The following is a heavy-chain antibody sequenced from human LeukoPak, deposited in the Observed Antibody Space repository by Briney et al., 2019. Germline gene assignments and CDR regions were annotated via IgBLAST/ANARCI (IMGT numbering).Heavy chain of an antibody. CDR2: INHSGST. D-gene: IGHD2-21*01. Sequence: SETLSLTCAVYGGSFSGYYWSWIRQPPGKGLEWIGEINHSGSTNYNPSLKSRVTISVDTSKNQFSLKLSSVTAADTAVYYCASHNVGLWWLNWGQGTLVTVSS. CDR3: ASHNVGLWWLN. J-gene: IGHJ4*02. CDR1: GGSFSGYY. V-gene: IGHV4-34*01.